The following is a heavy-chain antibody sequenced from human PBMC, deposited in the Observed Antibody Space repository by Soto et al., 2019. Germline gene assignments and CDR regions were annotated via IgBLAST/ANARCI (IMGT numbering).Heavy chain of an antibody. V-gene: IGHV3-7*01. J-gene: IGHJ4*02. D-gene: IGHD2-2*02. CDR2: IKQDGSEK. Sequence: EVQLVESGGGLVQPGGSLRLSCAASGFTFSSYWMSWVRQAPGKGLEWVANIKQDGSEKYYVDSVKGRFTSSRDNAKNSLYLQMNSLRAEDTAVYYCGQGGSYQLLYPSDYWGQGTLVTVSS. CDR3: GQGGSYQLLYPSDY. CDR1: GFTFSSYW.